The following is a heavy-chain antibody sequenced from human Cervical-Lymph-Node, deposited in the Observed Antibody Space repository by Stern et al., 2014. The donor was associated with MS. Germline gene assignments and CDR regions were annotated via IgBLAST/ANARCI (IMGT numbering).Heavy chain of an antibody. J-gene: IGHJ6*02. CDR1: GFIFRSYG. Sequence: VQLVESGGGVVQPGRSLRLSCAASGFIFRSYGMHWVRQAPGKGLEWGAVVSYDGSSRNYADSVKGRFTISRDNSKNTLNLQMNSLRAEDKAVYYCARGIAARPEYYYGMDVWGQGTTVTVSS. V-gene: IGHV3-33*05. CDR2: VSYDGSSR. D-gene: IGHD6-6*01. CDR3: ARGIAARPEYYYGMDV.